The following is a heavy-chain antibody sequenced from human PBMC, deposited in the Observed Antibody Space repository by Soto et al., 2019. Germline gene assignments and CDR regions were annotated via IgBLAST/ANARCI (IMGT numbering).Heavy chain of an antibody. CDR1: GYTFTSYD. V-gene: IGHV1-18*01. D-gene: IGHD6-25*01. CDR2: MNPNNGNT. CDR3: ARVGSIAALGWFDP. J-gene: IGHJ5*02. Sequence: ASVKVSCKASGYTFTSYDINWVRQATGQGLEWMGWMNPNNGNTNYAQKLQGRVTMTTDTSTSTAYMELRSLRSDDTAVYYCARVGSIAALGWFDPWGQGTLVTVSS.